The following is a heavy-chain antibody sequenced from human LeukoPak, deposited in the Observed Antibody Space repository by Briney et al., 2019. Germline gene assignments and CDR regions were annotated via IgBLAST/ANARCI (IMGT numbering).Heavy chain of an antibody. CDR2: TYYRSKWHS. D-gene: IGHD2-2*02. Sequence: SQTLSLTCAISGDTVSSKSVTWNWIRQSPSRGLEWLGRTYYRSKWHSDYAVSLKSRITINPDTSKNQFSLQLNSVTPEDTALYFCERVYGAFSGLDSLDIWGQGTMVTVSS. CDR1: GDTVSSKSVT. CDR3: ERVYGAFSGLDSLDI. J-gene: IGHJ3*02. V-gene: IGHV6-1*01.